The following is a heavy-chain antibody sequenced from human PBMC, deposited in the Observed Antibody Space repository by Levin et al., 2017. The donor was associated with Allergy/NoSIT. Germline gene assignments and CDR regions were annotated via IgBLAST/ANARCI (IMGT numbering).Heavy chain of an antibody. CDR1: GFSFGGYA. Sequence: GGSLRLSCSASGFSFGGYAVTWVRQAPGKGLEWVGFIRSKDHGETTEYAASVKGRFALSSDDSNSIAYLQMNSLKTEDTAVYYCSNYAAGAWDNWGQGTLVTVSS. V-gene: IGHV3-49*04. CDR2: IRSKDHGETT. D-gene: IGHD6-19*01. CDR3: SNYAAGAWDN. J-gene: IGHJ4*02.